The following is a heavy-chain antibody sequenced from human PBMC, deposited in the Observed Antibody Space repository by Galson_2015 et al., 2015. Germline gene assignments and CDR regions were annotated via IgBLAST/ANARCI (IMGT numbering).Heavy chain of an antibody. V-gene: IGHV3-74*01. CDR3: ARGSSGGDSAAFDI. CDR1: GFTFSRYW. D-gene: IGHD2-21*02. CDR2: TNSDGSST. Sequence: ASGFTFSRYWMHWVRQAPGKGLVWVSRTNSDGSSTSYVDSVKGRLTISRDNAKNTLYLQMNSLRAEDTAVYYCARGSSGGDSAAFDIWGQGTMVTVSS. J-gene: IGHJ3*02.